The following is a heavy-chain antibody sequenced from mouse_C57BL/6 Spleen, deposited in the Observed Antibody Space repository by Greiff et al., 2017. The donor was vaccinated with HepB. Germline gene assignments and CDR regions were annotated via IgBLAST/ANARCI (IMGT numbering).Heavy chain of an antibody. V-gene: IGHV1-64*01. D-gene: IGHD1-1*01. CDR3: ARYYDGSSQYYYAMDY. Sequence: VQLQQPGAELVKPGASVKLSCKASGYTFTSYWMHWVKQRPGQGLEWIGMIHPNSGSTNYNEKFKSKATLTVDKSSSTAYMQLSSLTSEDSAVYYCARYYDGSSQYYYAMDYWGQGTSVTVSS. CDR2: IHPNSGST. CDR1: GYTFTSYW. J-gene: IGHJ4*01.